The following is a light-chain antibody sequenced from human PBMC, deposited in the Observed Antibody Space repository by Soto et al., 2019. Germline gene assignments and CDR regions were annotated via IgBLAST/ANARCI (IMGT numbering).Light chain of an antibody. V-gene: IGKV3-15*01. CDR2: DAS. CDR1: QSVSTN. J-gene: IGKJ1*01. Sequence: EAVMTQSPATLSVSPGERATLSCRASQSVSTNLAWYQQKPGQAPRLLIYDASTRATGVPVRFSGSGSGTEFTLSISSVQSEDFSIFYCQPYNRWPRTCGQGTKVEI. CDR3: QPYNRWPRT.